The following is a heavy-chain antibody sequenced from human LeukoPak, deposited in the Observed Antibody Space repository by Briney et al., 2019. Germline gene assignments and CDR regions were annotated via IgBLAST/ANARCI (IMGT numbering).Heavy chain of an antibody. CDR2: IKSKTDGGTT. J-gene: IGHJ1*01. Sequence: TGGSLRLSCAASGFTFSSYEMNWVRQAPGKGLEWVGRIKSKTDGGTTDYAAPVKGRFTISRDDSKNTLYLQMNSLKTEDTAVYYCTTEVLGWELLRGFQHWGQGTLVTVSS. CDR3: TTEVLGWELLRGFQH. CDR1: GFTFSSYE. D-gene: IGHD1-26*01. V-gene: IGHV3-15*01.